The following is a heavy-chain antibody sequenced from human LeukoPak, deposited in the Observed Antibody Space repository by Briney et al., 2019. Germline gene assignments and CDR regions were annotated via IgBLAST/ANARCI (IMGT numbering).Heavy chain of an antibody. CDR2: IYYSGST. J-gene: IGHJ6*03. V-gene: IGHV4-59*01. Sequence: SETLSLTCTVSGGSISSYYWSWIRQPPGKGLEWIGYIYYSGSTNYNPSLKSRVTISVDTSKNQFSLKLSSVTAADTAVYYCARAPLSYCSSTSCYKGLGYYYYYMDVWGKGTTVTVSS. D-gene: IGHD2-2*02. CDR1: GGSISSYY. CDR3: ARAPLSYCSSTSCYKGLGYYYYYMDV.